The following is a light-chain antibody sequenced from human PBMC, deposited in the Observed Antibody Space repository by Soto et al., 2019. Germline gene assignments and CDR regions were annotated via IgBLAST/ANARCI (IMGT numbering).Light chain of an antibody. CDR2: GAS. CDR3: QQGDSFPFT. Sequence: VLTQSPGTLSLSPGERATLSCRASQSLSSTYLAWYQQKPGQAPRLLIYGASTRATGIPDRFSGSGSGADFTLTISRLEPEDFATYFCQQGDSFPFTFGGGTKVQIK. J-gene: IGKJ4*01. V-gene: IGKV3-20*01. CDR1: QSLSSTY.